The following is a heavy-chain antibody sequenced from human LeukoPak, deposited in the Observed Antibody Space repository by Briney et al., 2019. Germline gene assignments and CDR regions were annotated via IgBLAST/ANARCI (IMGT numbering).Heavy chain of an antibody. D-gene: IGHD3-3*01. CDR1: GVSISSYY. V-gene: IGHV4-59*01. Sequence: NPSETLSLTCTVSGVSISSYYWSWLRQPPGKGLEWRGYIYYSGSTNYNPSLKSRVTISVDTSKNQFSLKLSSVTAADTAVYYCASANYDLWSGYYPGPFDYWGQGTLVTVSS. CDR3: ASANYDLWSGYYPGPFDY. J-gene: IGHJ4*02. CDR2: IYYSGST.